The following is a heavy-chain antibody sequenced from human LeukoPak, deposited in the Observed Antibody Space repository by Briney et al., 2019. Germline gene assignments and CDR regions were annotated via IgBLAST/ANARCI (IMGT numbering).Heavy chain of an antibody. CDR3: AGAEYYGSSIDY. CDR2: IYRSGDT. V-gene: IGHV3-53*01. CDR1: GFIVNKLY. D-gene: IGHD3-16*01. J-gene: IGHJ4*02. Sequence: GGSLRLSCAASGFIVNKLYMNWVRQAPGKGLEWVSIIYRSGDTYYGDSVKGRFTISRDSSKNTLHLQMNSLRVEDTAIYYCAGAEYYGSSIDYWGQGTLVTVSS.